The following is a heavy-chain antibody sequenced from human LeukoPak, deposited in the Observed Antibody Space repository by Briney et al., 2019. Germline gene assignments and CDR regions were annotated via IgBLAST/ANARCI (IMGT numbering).Heavy chain of an antibody. CDR2: INPNSGGT. D-gene: IGHD3-10*01. CDR3: ARGGGSGSYYSSDNAFDI. CDR1: GYTFTGYY. V-gene: IGHV1-2*02. J-gene: IGHJ3*02. Sequence: GASVKVSCKASGYTFTGYYMHWVRQAPGQGLEWMGWINPNSGGTNYAQKFQGRVTMTRDTSISTAYMELSRLRSDDTAVYYCARGGGSGSYYSSDNAFDIWGQGTMVTVSS.